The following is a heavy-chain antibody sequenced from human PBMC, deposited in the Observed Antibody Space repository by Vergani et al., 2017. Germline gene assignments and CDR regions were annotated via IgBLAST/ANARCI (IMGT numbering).Heavy chain of an antibody. Sequence: EVQLVESGGGLVQPGGSLRLSCAASGFTFSSYWMHWVRQAPGKGLVWVSRINSDGSSTSYADSVKGRFTISRDNAKNTLYLQVNSLRAEDTAVYYCARDLLPNYDFWSGYSHAYYYYYGMDVWGQXP. CDR3: ARDLLPNYDFWSGYSHAYYYYYGMDV. CDR2: INSDGSST. V-gene: IGHV3-74*01. J-gene: IGHJ6*02. CDR1: GFTFSSYW. D-gene: IGHD3-3*01.